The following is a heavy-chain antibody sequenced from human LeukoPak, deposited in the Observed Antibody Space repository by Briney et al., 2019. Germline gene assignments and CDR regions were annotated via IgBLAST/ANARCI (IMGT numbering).Heavy chain of an antibody. CDR1: GFTFSSDS. Sequence: PGGSLRLSCAASGFTFSSDSMNWVRQAPGKGLEWVSSISSSSSYIYYADSVKGRFTISRDNAKNSLYLQMNSLRAEDTAVYYCAKQRYFDWLLLDYWGQGTLVTVSS. V-gene: IGHV3-21*04. D-gene: IGHD3-9*01. J-gene: IGHJ4*02. CDR2: ISSSSSYI. CDR3: AKQRYFDWLLLDY.